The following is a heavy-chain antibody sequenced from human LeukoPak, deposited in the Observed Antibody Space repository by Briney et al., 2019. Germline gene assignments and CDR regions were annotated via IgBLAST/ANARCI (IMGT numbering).Heavy chain of an antibody. D-gene: IGHD6-19*01. V-gene: IGHV4-59*01. CDR2: IYYSGST. J-gene: IGHJ2*01. Sequence: SETLSLTCTVSGVSISSYYWSWIRQPPGKGLEWIGYIYYSGSTNYNPSLKSRVTISVDTSKNQFSLKLSSVTAADTAVYYCARGTVAAAWYFDLWGRGTLVTVSS. CDR3: ARGTVAAAWYFDL. CDR1: GVSISSYY.